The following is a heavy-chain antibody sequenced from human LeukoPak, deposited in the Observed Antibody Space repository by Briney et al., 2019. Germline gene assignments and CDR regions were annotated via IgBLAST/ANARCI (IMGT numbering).Heavy chain of an antibody. V-gene: IGHV1-69*01. CDR2: IIPIFGTV. J-gene: IGHJ5*02. D-gene: IGHD2-15*01. Sequence: GASVKVSCKASGGTFSSYAISWVRQATGQGLEWMGGIIPIFGTVNYAQKFQGRVTITADESTSTAYMELSSLRSEDTAVYYCARGVYCSGGSCFTNWFDPWGQGTLVTVSS. CDR1: GGTFSSYA. CDR3: ARGVYCSGGSCFTNWFDP.